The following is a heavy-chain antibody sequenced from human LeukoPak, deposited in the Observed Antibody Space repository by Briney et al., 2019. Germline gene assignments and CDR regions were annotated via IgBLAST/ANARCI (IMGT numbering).Heavy chain of an antibody. CDR3: AATYYYDSSAYLGGA. CDR1: GGSISTSSYY. J-gene: IGHJ4*02. V-gene: IGHV4-39*01. Sequence: PSETLSLTCTVSGGSISTSSYYWGWIRQPPGKGLEWSGSIYYRGRTYYNPSLKSRVTISVDTSKNQFSLKLSSVTAADTAVYYCAATYYYDSSAYLGGAWGQGTLVTVSS. D-gene: IGHD3-22*01. CDR2: IYYRGRT.